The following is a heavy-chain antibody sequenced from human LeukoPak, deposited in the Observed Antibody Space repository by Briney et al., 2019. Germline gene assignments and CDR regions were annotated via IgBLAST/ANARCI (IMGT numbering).Heavy chain of an antibody. CDR1: GFTFNNYV. V-gene: IGHV3-23*01. CDR3: AKAIVVVPAAPMDY. Sequence: GGSLRLSCAASGFTFNNYVMSWVRQAPGKGLECVSSVNYDGAYTDYADSVKGRFTISRDNSKSTLYMQMNGLRAEDTAVYYCAKAIVVVPAAPMDYWGQGTLVTVSS. J-gene: IGHJ4*02. D-gene: IGHD2-2*01. CDR2: VNYDGAYT.